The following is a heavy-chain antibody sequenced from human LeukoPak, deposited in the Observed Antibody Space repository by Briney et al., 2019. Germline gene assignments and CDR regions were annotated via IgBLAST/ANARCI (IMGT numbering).Heavy chain of an antibody. CDR2: IWYDGSDK. D-gene: IGHD5-12*01. Sequence: GGSLRLSCTASGFIFSNHGMLWVRQAPGKGQERVAVIWYDGSDKFYADSVKGRFTISRDNSKNTLYLQMNSLRAEDTAVYYCGRLRAFYFDYWGLGTLVTVSS. J-gene: IGHJ4*02. CDR1: GFIFSNHG. CDR3: GRLRAFYFDY. V-gene: IGHV3-33*01.